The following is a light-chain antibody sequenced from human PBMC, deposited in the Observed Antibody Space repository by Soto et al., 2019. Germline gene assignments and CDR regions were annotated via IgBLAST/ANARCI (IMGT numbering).Light chain of an antibody. CDR2: DVS. CDR1: TSDVGGYNY. J-gene: IGLJ1*01. V-gene: IGLV2-14*01. CDR3: SSYTSSSTLDV. Sequence: QSALTQPSSVSGPTGQSITISSTQTTSDVGGYNYVSWYQQPPGKAPKLMIYDVSNRPSGVSNRFSGSKSGNTASLTISGLQAEDEADYYCSSYTSSSTLDVFGTGTKVTVL.